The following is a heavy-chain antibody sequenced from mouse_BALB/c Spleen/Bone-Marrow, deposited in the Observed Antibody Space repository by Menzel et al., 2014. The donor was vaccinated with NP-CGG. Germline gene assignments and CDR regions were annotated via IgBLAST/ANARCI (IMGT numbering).Heavy chain of an antibody. CDR3: AKNYYYGYVAY. D-gene: IGHD1-2*01. CDR2: INPDSSTI. J-gene: IGHJ3*01. CDR1: GFDFSRYW. Sequence: EVMLVESGGGLVQPGGSLKLSCAASGFDFSRYWMTWVRQAPGKGLEWIGEINPDSSTINYTPSLKDKFITSRDNAKNTLYLQMNKVRSEDTALYYCAKNYYYGYVAYWGQGTLVTVSA. V-gene: IGHV4-1*02.